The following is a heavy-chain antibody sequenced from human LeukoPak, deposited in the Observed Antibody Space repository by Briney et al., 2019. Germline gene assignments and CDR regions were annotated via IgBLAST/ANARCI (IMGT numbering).Heavy chain of an antibody. D-gene: IGHD3-10*01. V-gene: IGHV1-18*01. CDR2: ISAYNGNT. CDR1: GYTFTSYG. Sequence: GASVKVSCKASGYTFTSYGISWVRQAPGQGLEWMGWISAYNGNTNFAQKLQGRVTMTTDTSTSTAYMELRSLRSDDTAVYYCARADFEMVRGSNDAFHIWGQGTMVTVSS. CDR3: ARADFEMVRGSNDAFHI. J-gene: IGHJ3*02.